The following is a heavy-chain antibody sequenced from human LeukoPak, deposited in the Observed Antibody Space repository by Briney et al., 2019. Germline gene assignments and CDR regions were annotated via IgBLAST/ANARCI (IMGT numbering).Heavy chain of an antibody. Sequence: ASVKVSCKASGYTFTGYYIHWVRQAPGQGLEWMGWINPNSGGTKYAQKFQGRVTMTRDTSISTAYMELSSLTSDDTALYCCARDGAVAGTAYPEYWGQGTLVTVSS. V-gene: IGHV1-2*02. CDR3: ARDGAVAGTAYPEY. CDR2: INPNSGGT. D-gene: IGHD6-19*01. CDR1: GYTFTGYY. J-gene: IGHJ4*02.